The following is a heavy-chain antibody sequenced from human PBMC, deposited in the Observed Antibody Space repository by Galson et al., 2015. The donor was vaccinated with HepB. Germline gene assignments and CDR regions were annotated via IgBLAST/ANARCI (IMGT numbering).Heavy chain of an antibody. Sequence: SVKVSCKASGGTFSSYAISWVRQAPGQGLEWMGGIIPIFGTANCAQKFQGRVTITADESTSTAYMELSSLRSEDTAVYYCARAISQETNWFDPWGQGTLVTVSS. V-gene: IGHV1-69*13. CDR2: IIPIFGTA. J-gene: IGHJ5*02. CDR3: ARAISQETNWFDP. CDR1: GGTFSSYA. D-gene: IGHD5-24*01.